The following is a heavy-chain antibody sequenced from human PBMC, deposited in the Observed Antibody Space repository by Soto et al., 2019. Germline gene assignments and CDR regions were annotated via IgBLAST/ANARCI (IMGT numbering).Heavy chain of an antibody. J-gene: IGHJ5*02. Sequence: SETLSLTCTVSGASISGFYWSWIRKSAGKGLEWIGRIYATGTTDYNPSLKSRVMMSVDTSKKQFSLKLRSVTAADTAVYFCARDFERSAIAPWGQGTPVTVSS. V-gene: IGHV4-4*07. CDR3: ARDFERSAIAP. CDR1: GASISGFY. D-gene: IGHD3-9*01. CDR2: IYATGTT.